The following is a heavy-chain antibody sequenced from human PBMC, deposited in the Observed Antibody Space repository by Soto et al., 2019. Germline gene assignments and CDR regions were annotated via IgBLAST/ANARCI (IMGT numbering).Heavy chain of an antibody. CDR3: ARDAVAATSGWFDP. CDR1: GGSISSGGYY. Sequence: QVQLQESGPGLVKPSQTLSLTCTVSGGSISSGGYYWSWIRQHPGKGLEWIGYIYYSGSTYYNPSLKSRVTISVDPSKNQFSLKLSSVTAADTAVYYCARDAVAATSGWFDPWGQGTLVTVSS. CDR2: IYYSGST. J-gene: IGHJ5*02. D-gene: IGHD2-15*01. V-gene: IGHV4-31*03.